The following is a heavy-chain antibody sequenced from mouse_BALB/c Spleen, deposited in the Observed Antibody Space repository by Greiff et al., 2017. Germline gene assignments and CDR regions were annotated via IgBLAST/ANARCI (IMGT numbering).Heavy chain of an antibody. CDR2: ISDGGSYT. D-gene: IGHD1-1*01. V-gene: IGHV5-4*02. CDR1: GFTFSDYY. J-gene: IGHJ3*01. CDR3: ARDGGYYGSSSTWFAY. Sequence: DVKLVESGGGLVKPGGSLKLSCAASGFTFSDYYMYWVRQTPEKRLEWVATISDGGSYTYYPDSVKGRFTISRDNAKNNLYLQMSSLKSEDTAMYYCARDGGYYGSSSTWFAYWGQGTLVTVSA.